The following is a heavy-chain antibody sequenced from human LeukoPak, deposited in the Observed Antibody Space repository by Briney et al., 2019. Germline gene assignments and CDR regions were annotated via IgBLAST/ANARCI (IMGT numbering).Heavy chain of an antibody. CDR2: INTNTGNP. D-gene: IGHD6-13*01. Sequence: ASVKVSCKAAGGTFSSYAISWVRQAPEQGLEWMGWINTNTGNPTYAQGFTGRFVFSLDTSVSTAYLQISSLKAEDTAVYYCARVSAGWDFDYWGQGTLVTVSS. CDR3: ARVSAGWDFDY. V-gene: IGHV7-4-1*02. CDR1: GGTFSSYA. J-gene: IGHJ4*02.